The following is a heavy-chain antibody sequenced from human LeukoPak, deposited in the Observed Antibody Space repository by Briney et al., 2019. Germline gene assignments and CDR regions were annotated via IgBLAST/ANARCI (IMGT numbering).Heavy chain of an antibody. CDR1: GGSISSGDYY. CDR2: IYFSGST. J-gene: IGHJ5*02. V-gene: IGHV4-30-4*08. CDR3: ARDQKYYDYGDYSGNWFDP. D-gene: IGHD4-17*01. Sequence: SQTLSLTCTVSGGSISSGDYYWSWIRQPPGKGLEWFGYIYFSGSTYYNPSLKSRVTISVDTSKNQFSLKLSSVTAADTAVYYCARDQKYYDYGDYSGNWFDPWGQGTLVTVSS.